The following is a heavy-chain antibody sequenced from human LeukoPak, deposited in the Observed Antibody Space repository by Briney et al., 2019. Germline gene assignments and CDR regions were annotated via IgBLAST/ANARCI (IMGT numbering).Heavy chain of an antibody. V-gene: IGHV1-2*02. CDR3: ARTTSRQLWFLGY. J-gene: IGHJ4*02. CDR1: GYTFTGYY. CDR2: INPNSGGT. Sequence: GASVKVSCKASGYTFTGYYMHWVRQAPGQGLEWIGWINPNSGGTNYAQKFQGRVTMTRDTSISTAYMELSRLRSDDTAVYYCARTTSRQLWFLGYWGQGTLATVSS. D-gene: IGHD5-18*01.